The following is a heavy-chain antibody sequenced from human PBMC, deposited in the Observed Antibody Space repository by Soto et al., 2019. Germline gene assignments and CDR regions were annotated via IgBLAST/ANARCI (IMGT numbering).Heavy chain of an antibody. CDR1: GFTFSSYG. D-gene: IGHD6-19*01. CDR3: AKTRQWLVPSALDY. J-gene: IGHJ4*02. CDR2: ISYDGSNK. V-gene: IGHV3-30*18. Sequence: GGSLRLSCAASGFTFSSYGMHWVRQAPGKGLEWVAVISYDGSNKYYADSVKGRFTISRDNSKNTLYLQMNSLRAEDTAVYYCAKTRQWLVPSALDYWGQGTLVTVSS.